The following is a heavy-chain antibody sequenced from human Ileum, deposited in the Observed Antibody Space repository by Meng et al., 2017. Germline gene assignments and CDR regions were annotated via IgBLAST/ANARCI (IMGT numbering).Heavy chain of an antibody. D-gene: IGHD5-18*01. J-gene: IGHJ4*02. Sequence: GRLFDSGGGLVQPGGSLSVSCAASGFNFSAHAMNWVRQSPGKGLEWVSGLSSTGRTTYYADSVKGRFTISRDNSKNMVYLQMSSLRAEDTAVYYCARGYSYVWGQGTLVTVSS. V-gene: IGHV3-23*01. CDR2: LSSTGRTT. CDR1: GFNFSAHA. CDR3: ARGYSYV.